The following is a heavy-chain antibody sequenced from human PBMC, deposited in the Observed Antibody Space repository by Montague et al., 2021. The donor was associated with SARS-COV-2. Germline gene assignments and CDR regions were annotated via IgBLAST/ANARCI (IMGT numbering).Heavy chain of an antibody. D-gene: IGHD3-16*01. CDR2: IIGSGRNT. Sequence: SLRLSCAASGFTFTISAMSWVRQAPGTGLEWVATIIGSGRNTFYGDSVKGRLTISRDNSKNMVFLQMNSLRAEDTAIYYCAKRGEFDFWGRGTLVTVSS. CDR1: GFTFTISA. CDR3: AKRGEFDF. J-gene: IGHJ4*02. V-gene: IGHV3-23*01.